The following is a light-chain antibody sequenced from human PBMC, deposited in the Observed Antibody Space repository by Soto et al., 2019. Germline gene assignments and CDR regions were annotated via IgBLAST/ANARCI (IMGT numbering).Light chain of an antibody. J-gene: IGKJ4*01. CDR1: QGISSL. CDR3: QQANRFPLT. V-gene: IGKV1-12*01. Sequence: DIQMTQSPYSVSASVGDRVTITCRASQGISSLLAWYQQKPGKAPNLLIHTASSLQSGGPSRFSGSGSGTEFTLTISSLQPEDSATYYCQQANRFPLTFGGGTKVEIK. CDR2: TAS.